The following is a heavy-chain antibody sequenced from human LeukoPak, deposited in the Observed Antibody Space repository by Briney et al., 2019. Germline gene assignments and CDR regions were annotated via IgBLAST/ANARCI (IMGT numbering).Heavy chain of an antibody. CDR1: RGSFSGFY. Sequence: SQTLSLTCAVYRGSFSGFYWSWIRQSPGKGLEWIGEINHRGGSNYNPSLRSRVTISVDTSKNQFSLKLTSVTAADTAVYYCARVAPFLGKGGSRWSALRSNWFDPWGQGTLVTVSS. CDR2: INHRGGS. CDR3: ARVAPFLGKGGSRWSALRSNWFDP. J-gene: IGHJ5*02. D-gene: IGHD6-13*01. V-gene: IGHV4-34*01.